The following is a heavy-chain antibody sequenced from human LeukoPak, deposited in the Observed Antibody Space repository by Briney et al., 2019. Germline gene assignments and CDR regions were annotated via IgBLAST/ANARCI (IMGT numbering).Heavy chain of an antibody. CDR1: GYTFTSYY. D-gene: IGHD2/OR15-2a*01. Sequence: GASXXVSCKASGYTFTSYYMHWVRQAPGQGLEWMGIINPSGGSTSYTQKFQGRVTMTRDTSTTTVYMELSSLRSQDTAVYYCARHKEVGDYYYFDYWGQGTLVTVSS. CDR3: ARHKEVGDYYYFDY. V-gene: IGHV1-46*01. CDR2: INPSGGST. J-gene: IGHJ4*02.